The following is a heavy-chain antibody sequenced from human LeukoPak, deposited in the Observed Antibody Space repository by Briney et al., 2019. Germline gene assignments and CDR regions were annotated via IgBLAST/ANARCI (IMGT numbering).Heavy chain of an antibody. D-gene: IGHD3-10*01. CDR2: IYTSGST. Sequence: PSETLSLTCTVSGGSISSYYWSWIRQPAGQGLEWIGRIYTSGSTNYNPSLKSRVTMSVDTAKNQFSLKLSSVTAADTAVYYCARVPITMVRGVIIAFWYFDLWGRGTLVTVSS. CDR3: ARVPITMVRGVIIAFWYFDL. CDR1: GGSISSYY. V-gene: IGHV4-4*07. J-gene: IGHJ2*01.